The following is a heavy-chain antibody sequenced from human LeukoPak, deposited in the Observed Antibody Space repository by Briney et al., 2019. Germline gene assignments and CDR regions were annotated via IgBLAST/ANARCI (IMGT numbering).Heavy chain of an antibody. CDR3: AGTGYCSSTSCYSWFDP. CDR1: GYSFITYW. J-gene: IGHJ5*02. CDR2: IDPSDSYT. Sequence: GESLQISCKGSGYSFITYWINWVRQMPGKGLEWRGGIDPSDSYTNYSPSFQGHVTISADKSISTAYLQWSSLKASDTAMYYCAGTGYCSSTSCYSWFDPWGQGTLVTVSS. V-gene: IGHV5-10-1*01. D-gene: IGHD2-2*01.